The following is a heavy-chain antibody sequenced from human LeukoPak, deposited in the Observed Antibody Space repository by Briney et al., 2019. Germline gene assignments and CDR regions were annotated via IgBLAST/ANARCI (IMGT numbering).Heavy chain of an antibody. CDR3: ARARRSSTPEVGDVFKTWYFFEY. V-gene: IGHV5-51*01. Sequence: GESLKISCQASGYTFSSYWIAWVRQMPGKGLEFMGLIYPLDSDVKYSPSFQGQVTILADKSISTAYLQWSSLKASDTAMYYCARARRSSTPEVGDVFKTWYFFEYWGQGALVTVSS. CDR1: GYTFSSYW. J-gene: IGHJ4*02. D-gene: IGHD6-13*01. CDR2: IYPLDSDV.